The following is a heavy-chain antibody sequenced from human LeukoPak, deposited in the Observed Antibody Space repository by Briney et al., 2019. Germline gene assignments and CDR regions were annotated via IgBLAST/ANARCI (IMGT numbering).Heavy chain of an antibody. CDR3: VREDIVVVVADKGIDY. D-gene: IGHD2-15*01. CDR1: GYTFTSYA. V-gene: IGHV1-3*04. Sequence: ASVKVSRKASGYTFTSYALHWVRPAPGQGLEWMGWINTCNGNTKYLQKFQGRVTLTRDTSASATYMELSEVTSEDTAVYYCVREDIVVVVADKGIDYWGQGTLVTVSS. CDR2: INTCNGNT. J-gene: IGHJ4*02.